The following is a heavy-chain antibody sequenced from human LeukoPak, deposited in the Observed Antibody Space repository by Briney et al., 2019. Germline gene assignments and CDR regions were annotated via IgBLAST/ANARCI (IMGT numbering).Heavy chain of an antibody. CDR1: GYTFNDYY. CDR2: INPHSGGT. V-gene: IGHV1-2*02. J-gene: IGHJ4*02. CDR3: ARAGGTYYDFWSAH. Sequence: ASVKVSGKASGYTFNDYYIHWVRQAPGQGLEWMGWINPHSGGTYYAQKFQGRVTITMDRSISTAYMELSRLRSDDTAVYYCARAGGTYYDFWSAHWGQGTLVTVSS. D-gene: IGHD3-3*01.